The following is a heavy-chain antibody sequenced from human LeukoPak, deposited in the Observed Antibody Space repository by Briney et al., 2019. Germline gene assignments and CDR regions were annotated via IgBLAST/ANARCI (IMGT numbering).Heavy chain of an antibody. CDR3: AKSHDSSGSDY. D-gene: IGHD3-22*01. CDR2: ISGSGGST. J-gene: IGHJ4*02. CDR1: GFTFSSYA. V-gene: IGHV3-23*01. Sequence: GGSLRLSCAASGFTFSSYAMSWVRQAPGKGLEWVSAISGSGGSTYYADSVKGRFNISRDNSKNTLYMQMNSLRAEDTAVYYCAKSHDSSGSDYWGQGTLVTVSS.